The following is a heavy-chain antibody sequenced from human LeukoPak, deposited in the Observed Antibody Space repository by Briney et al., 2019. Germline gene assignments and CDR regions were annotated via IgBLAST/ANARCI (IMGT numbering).Heavy chain of an antibody. CDR2: IYYSGST. D-gene: IGHD6-13*01. CDR3: ARERREGGSSWIDY. J-gene: IGHJ4*02. V-gene: IGHV4-30-4*08. CDR1: GGSISSGGYY. Sequence: SETLSLTCTVSGGSISSGGYYWSWIRQHPGKALEWIGYIYYSGSTYYNPSLMRRLTISVGTSKNQFSLKLSSVTPADTAVYYCARERREGGSSWIDYWGRGTLVTVSS.